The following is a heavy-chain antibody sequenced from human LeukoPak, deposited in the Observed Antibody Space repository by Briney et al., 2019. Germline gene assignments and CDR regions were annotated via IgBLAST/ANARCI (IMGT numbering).Heavy chain of an antibody. CDR3: ARGSGSYAAVY. V-gene: IGHV1-18*01. J-gene: IGHJ4*02. CDR2: ISAYNGNT. CDR1: GYTFTSYG. D-gene: IGHD1-26*01. Sequence: ASVKVSCKASGYTFTSYGISWVRQAPGQGLEWMGWISAYNGNTNYAQKFQGRVTITADESTSTAYMELSSLRSEDTAVYYCARGSGSYAAVYWGQGNLVTVSS.